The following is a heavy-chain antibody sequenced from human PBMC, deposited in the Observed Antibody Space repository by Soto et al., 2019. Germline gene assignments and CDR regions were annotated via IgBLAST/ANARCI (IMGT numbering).Heavy chain of an antibody. CDR2: ILYTGTT. J-gene: IGHJ4*02. V-gene: IGHV4-39*01. Sequence: SETLSLTCTVSGGSISKSNYFWGCVRQAPGKGLEWIASILYTGTTSYNSSLKSRVAISVDTSKNQFSLELNSVTAADTAVYYCARLGWGNGDSDYWGQGTLVTVSS. CDR3: ARLGWGNGDSDY. D-gene: IGHD2-21*01. CDR1: GGSISKSNYF.